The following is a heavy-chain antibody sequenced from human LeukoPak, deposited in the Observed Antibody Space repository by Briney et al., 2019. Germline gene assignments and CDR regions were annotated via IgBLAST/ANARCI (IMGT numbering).Heavy chain of an antibody. CDR3: ATGTSYDILTGYSFDY. Sequence: SVKVSCKASGGTFSSYAISWVRQAPGQGLEWMGRIIPILGIANYAQKFQGRVTITADKSTSTAYMELSSLKSEDTAVYYCATGTSYDILTGYSFDYWGQGTLVTVSS. J-gene: IGHJ4*02. V-gene: IGHV1-69*04. CDR2: IIPILGIA. CDR1: GGTFSSYA. D-gene: IGHD3-9*01.